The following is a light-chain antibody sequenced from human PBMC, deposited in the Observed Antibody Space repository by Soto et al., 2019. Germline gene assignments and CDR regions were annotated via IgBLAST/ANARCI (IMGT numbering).Light chain of an antibody. CDR2: EVS. CDR3: SSYTSSSSRV. J-gene: IGLJ1*01. V-gene: IGLV2-14*01. Sequence: QPALTQPASVSGYPGQAITISCTGTSSDVGGYIYVSWYQQHPGKAPKLMIYEVSNRPSGVSNRFSGSKSGNTASLTISGLQAEDEADYYFSSYTSSSSRVFGTGTKVTVL. CDR1: SSDVGGYIY.